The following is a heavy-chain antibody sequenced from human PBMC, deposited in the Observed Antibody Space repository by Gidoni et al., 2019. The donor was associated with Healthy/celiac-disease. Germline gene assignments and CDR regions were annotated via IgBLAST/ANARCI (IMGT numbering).Heavy chain of an antibody. J-gene: IGHJ1*01. V-gene: IGHV3-30*04. CDR2: ISYDGSNN. CDR1: GITFSSYA. D-gene: IGHD5-12*01. CDR3: ARDGGEWLRLWGYFQH. Sequence: QVQLVESGGGVGQHGRSLRLPWAASGITFSSYAMHWVRQAPGKGLEWVAVISYDGSNNYYADSVQGRFTISRDNSKNTLYLQMNSLRAEDTAVYYCARDGGEWLRLWGYFQHWGQGTLVTVSS.